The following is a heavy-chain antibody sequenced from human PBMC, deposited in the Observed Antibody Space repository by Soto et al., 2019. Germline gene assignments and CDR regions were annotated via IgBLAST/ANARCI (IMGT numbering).Heavy chain of an antibody. CDR1: GFSLSTSGAG. Sequence: QITLKESGPTLVKPTQTLTLTCTFSGFSLSTSGAGVGWIRQPPGKALEWLALIYWDDDKRYSPSLKSRLTITKDTSKNQVVLTMTNMDPVDTATYYCAHYSYSSLSWYFDLWGRGTLVTVSS. V-gene: IGHV2-5*02. CDR3: AHYSYSSLSWYFDL. D-gene: IGHD6-13*01. CDR2: IYWDDDK. J-gene: IGHJ2*01.